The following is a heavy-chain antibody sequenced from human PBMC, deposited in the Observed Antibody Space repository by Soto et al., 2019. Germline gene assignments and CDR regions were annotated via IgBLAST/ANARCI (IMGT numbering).Heavy chain of an antibody. CDR3: VISTGKFYADFDY. V-gene: IGHV3-53*05. CDR2: IYYGGST. Sequence: PGGSLRLSCAASGFTVSDNYMSWVRQAPGKGLEWVSIIYYGGSTYYADSVKGRFTISRDNAKKSLFLQMNNLRPEDTALYYCVISTGKFYADFDYWGQGTQVTVSS. CDR1: GFTVSDNY. D-gene: IGHD7-27*01. J-gene: IGHJ4*02.